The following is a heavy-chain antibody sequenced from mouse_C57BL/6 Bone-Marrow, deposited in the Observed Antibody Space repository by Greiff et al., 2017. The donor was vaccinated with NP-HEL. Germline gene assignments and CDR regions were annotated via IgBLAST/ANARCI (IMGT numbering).Heavy chain of an antibody. CDR2: IDPSSGGT. Sequence: VQLQQPGAELVKPGASVKLSCKASGYTFTSYWMHWVKQRPGRGLEWIGRIDPSSGGTKYNEKFKGKATLTVDKSSSTAYMQLSSLTSEDSAVYYCEREGWLGFDYWGKGTTLTVSS. V-gene: IGHV1-72*01. J-gene: IGHJ2*01. CDR1: GYTFTSYW. CDR3: EREGWLGFDY. D-gene: IGHD2-3*01.